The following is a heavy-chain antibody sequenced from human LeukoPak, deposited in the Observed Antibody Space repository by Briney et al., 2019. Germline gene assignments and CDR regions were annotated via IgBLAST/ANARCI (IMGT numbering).Heavy chain of an antibody. CDR2: IDPEDGDT. Sequence: GASVKVSCKVSGYSLTDASIQWVRQAPGKGLEWMGGIDPEDGDTIYSQQFQGRVTMTEDTSPDTAHMELRSLRSDDTAVYYCVIGAAGSFDYWGQGTLVTVSS. CDR3: VIGAAGSFDY. D-gene: IGHD6-13*01. V-gene: IGHV1-24*01. J-gene: IGHJ4*02. CDR1: GYSLTDAS.